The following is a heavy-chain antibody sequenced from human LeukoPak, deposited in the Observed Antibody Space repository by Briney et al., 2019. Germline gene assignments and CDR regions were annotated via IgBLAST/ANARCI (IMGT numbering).Heavy chain of an antibody. CDR2: IYYSGST. J-gene: IGHJ4*02. Sequence: SETLSLTCTVSGGSISSYYWSWIRQPPGKGLEWIGYIYYSGSTYYNPSLKSRVTISVDTSKNQFSLKPSSVTAADTAVYYCARVVSSSWLSQIDYWGQGTLVTVSS. V-gene: IGHV4-59*12. CDR1: GGSISSYY. D-gene: IGHD6-13*01. CDR3: ARVVSSSWLSQIDY.